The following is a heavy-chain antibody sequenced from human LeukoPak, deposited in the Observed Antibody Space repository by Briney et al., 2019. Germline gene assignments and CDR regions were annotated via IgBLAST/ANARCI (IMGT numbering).Heavy chain of an antibody. CDR3: ARDGRYFDWLPIEFDY. J-gene: IGHJ4*02. V-gene: IGHV3-21*01. CDR1: GFTFSSYS. D-gene: IGHD3-9*01. CDR2: ISSSSSYI. Sequence: KSGGSLRLSCAASGFTFSSYSMNWVRQAPGKGLEWVSSISSSSSYIYYADSVKGRFTISRDNAKNSLYLQMNSLRAEDTAVYYCARDGRYFDWLPIEFDYWGQGTLVTVSS.